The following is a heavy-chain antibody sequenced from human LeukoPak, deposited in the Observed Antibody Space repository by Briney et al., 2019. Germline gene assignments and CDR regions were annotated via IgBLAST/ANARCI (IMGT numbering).Heavy chain of an antibody. Sequence: RGESLKISCKASAYSFSTFWISWVRQMPGKGLEWMGRITPSDSYTNYSPSFRGHVTISADKSITTAYLQWSSLRASDTAMYYCATSSGNNPFDHWGQGTLVTVSS. CDR1: AYSFSTFW. CDR3: ATSSGNNPFDH. CDR2: ITPSDSYT. V-gene: IGHV5-10-1*01. D-gene: IGHD1-14*01. J-gene: IGHJ4*02.